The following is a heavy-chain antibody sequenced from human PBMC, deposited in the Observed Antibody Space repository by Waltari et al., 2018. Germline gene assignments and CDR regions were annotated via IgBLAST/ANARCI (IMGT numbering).Heavy chain of an antibody. CDR3: AKDEVWGSYRGYFQH. CDR2: ISGRGGST. V-gene: IGHV3-23*01. Sequence: EVQLLESGGGLVQPGGSLRLSCAASGFTFSSYAMSWVRQAPGKGLEWVSAISGRGGSTYYAESVKGRFTISRDNSKNTLYLQMNSLRAEDTAVYYCAKDEVWGSYRGYFQHWGQGTLVTVSS. J-gene: IGHJ1*01. D-gene: IGHD3-16*02. CDR1: GFTFSSYA.